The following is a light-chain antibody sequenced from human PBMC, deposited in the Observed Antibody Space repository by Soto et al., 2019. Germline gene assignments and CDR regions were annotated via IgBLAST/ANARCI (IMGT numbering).Light chain of an antibody. CDR3: CSYAGDYMVV. Sequence: QSALTQPPSASGSPGQSVTISCTGTSSDIGAYNYVSWFQQHPGEAPKLIISEVNKRPSGVPDRFSGSKSGNTASLTVSGPQAEDEGDYYCCSYAGDYMVVFGTGTKLTVL. J-gene: IGLJ1*01. CDR1: SSDIGAYNY. CDR2: EVN. V-gene: IGLV2-8*01.